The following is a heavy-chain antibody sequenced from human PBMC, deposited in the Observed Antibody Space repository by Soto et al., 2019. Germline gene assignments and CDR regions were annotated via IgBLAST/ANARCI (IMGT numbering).Heavy chain of an antibody. V-gene: IGHV1-69*13. CDR2: IIPIFGTA. J-gene: IGHJ6*02. CDR1: GGTFSSYA. D-gene: IGHD3-3*01. Sequence: SVKVSCKASGGTFSSYAISWVRQAPGQGLEWMGGIIPIFGTANYAQKFQGRVTITADESTSTAYMELSSLRSEDTAVYYCASANFWSGYYRGTVEGYYYYGMDVWGQGTTVTVSS. CDR3: ASANFWSGYYRGTVEGYYYYGMDV.